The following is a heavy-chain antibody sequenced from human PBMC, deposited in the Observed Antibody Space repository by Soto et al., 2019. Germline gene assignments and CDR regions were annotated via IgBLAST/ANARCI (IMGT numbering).Heavy chain of an antibody. V-gene: IGHV1-69*13. CDR2: IIPIFGTA. J-gene: IGHJ6*02. CDR1: GGTFSSYA. D-gene: IGHD3-3*01. Sequence: SVKVSCKASGGTFSSYAISWVRQAPGQGLEWMGGIIPIFGTANYAQKFQGRVTITADESTSTAYMELSSLRSEDTAVYYCASANFWSGYYRGTVEGYYYYGMDVWGQGTTVTVSS. CDR3: ASANFWSGYYRGTVEGYYYYGMDV.